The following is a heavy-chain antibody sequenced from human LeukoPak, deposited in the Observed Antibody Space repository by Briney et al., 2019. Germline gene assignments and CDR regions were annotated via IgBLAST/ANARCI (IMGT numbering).Heavy chain of an antibody. V-gene: IGHV1-8*03. D-gene: IGHD6-13*01. CDR1: GYTLTSYD. CDR3: VRVVGSSWFKVMDYYYYMDV. CDR2: MNPNSGNT. Sequence: ASVKVSCKASGYTLTSYDINWVRQATGQGLEWMGWMNPNSGNTGYARKFQGRVTITRNTSISTAYMELSSLRSEDTAVYYCVRVVGSSWFKVMDYYYYMDVWGKGTTVTVSS. J-gene: IGHJ6*03.